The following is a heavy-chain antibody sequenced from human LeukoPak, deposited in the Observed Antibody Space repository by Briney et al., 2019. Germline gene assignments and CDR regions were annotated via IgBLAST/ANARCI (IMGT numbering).Heavy chain of an antibody. D-gene: IGHD4-17*01. Sequence: GGSLRLSCAASGLTFSDYYMSWIRQAPGKGLEWVSYISSSGSTIYYADSVKGRFTISRDNAKNSLYLQMNSLRAEDTAVYYCARDRGKKSTVTTLYYLDYWGQGTLVTVSS. CDR1: GLTFSDYY. J-gene: IGHJ4*02. CDR2: ISSSGSTI. V-gene: IGHV3-11*01. CDR3: ARDRGKKSTVTTLYYLDY.